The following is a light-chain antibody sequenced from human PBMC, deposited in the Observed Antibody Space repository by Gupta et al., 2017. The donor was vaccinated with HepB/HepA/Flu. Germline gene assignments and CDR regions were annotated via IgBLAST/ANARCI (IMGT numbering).Light chain of an antibody. CDR2: GAS. V-gene: IGKV3-20*01. CDR1: QSVLLSY. Sequence: EIVLTQSPGTLSLSPGERATLSCRASQSVLLSYLAWYQQQPGQAPRLLIYGASSRATGIPDRFSGSGSGTEFTLTISRLEPEDFAVYYCQQDAGSPYTFGQGTKLEIK. J-gene: IGKJ2*01. CDR3: QQDAGSPYT.